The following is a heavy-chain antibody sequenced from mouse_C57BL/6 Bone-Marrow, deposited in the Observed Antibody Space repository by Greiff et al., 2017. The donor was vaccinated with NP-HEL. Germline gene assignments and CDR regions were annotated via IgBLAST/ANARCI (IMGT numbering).Heavy chain of an antibody. CDR3: ARGNYYAMDY. J-gene: IGHJ4*01. CDR2: ISYSGST. V-gene: IGHV3-1*01. CDR1: GYSITSGYD. Sequence: EVQRVESGPGMVKPSQSLSLTCTVTGYSITSGYDWHWIRHFPGNQLEWMGYISYSGSTNYNPSLKSRISITHDTSKNHFFLKLNSVTTEDTATYYCARGNYYAMDYWGQGTSVTVSS.